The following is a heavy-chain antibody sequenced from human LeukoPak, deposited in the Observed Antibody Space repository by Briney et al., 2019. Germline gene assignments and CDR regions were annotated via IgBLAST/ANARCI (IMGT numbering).Heavy chain of an antibody. V-gene: IGHV3-7*01. CDR3: ARDSRWSSGGYCSGGSCYDGGVY. CDR2: IKQDGSEK. J-gene: IGHJ4*02. D-gene: IGHD2-15*01. Sequence: GGSLRLSCAASRFTFSAYWMSWVRQAPGKGLEWVANIKQDGSEKYYVDSVKGRFTIPRDNAKNSLYLQMNSLRAEDTAVYYCARDSRWSSGGYCSGGSCYDGGVYWGQGTLVTVSS. CDR1: RFTFSAYW.